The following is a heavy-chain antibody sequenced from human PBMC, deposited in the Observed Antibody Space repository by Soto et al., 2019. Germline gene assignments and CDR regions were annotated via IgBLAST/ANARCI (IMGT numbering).Heavy chain of an antibody. CDR3: ARVRDSITLV. J-gene: IGHJ6*02. CDR2: IYYSGGT. CDR1: GGSISSGGYY. D-gene: IGHD3-10*01. Sequence: PSETLSLTCTVSGGSISSGGYYWSWIRQHPGKGLEWIGYIYYSGGTYYNPSLKSRVTISVDTSKNQFSLKLSSVTAADTAVYYCARVRDSITLVWGQGTTVTVSS. V-gene: IGHV4-31*03.